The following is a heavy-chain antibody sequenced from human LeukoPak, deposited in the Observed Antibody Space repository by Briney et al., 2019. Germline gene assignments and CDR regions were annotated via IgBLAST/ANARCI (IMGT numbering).Heavy chain of an antibody. J-gene: IGHJ4*02. D-gene: IGHD6-13*01. CDR3: ARGDRYNSNWPFDY. V-gene: IGHV4-34*01. CDR2: INHSGST. CDR1: GGSFSGYY. Sequence: SETLSLTCAVYGGSFSGYYWSWIRQPPGKGLEWIGEINHSGSTNYNPSLKSRVTISVDMSKNQFSLKLTSVTAADTADYYCARGDRYNSNWPFDYWGQGTLVTVSS.